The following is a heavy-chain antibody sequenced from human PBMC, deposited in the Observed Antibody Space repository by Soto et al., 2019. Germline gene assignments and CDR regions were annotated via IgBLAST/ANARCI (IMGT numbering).Heavy chain of an antibody. J-gene: IGHJ6*02. D-gene: IGHD5-18*01. V-gene: IGHV1-8*01. CDR2: MNPNSGNT. Sequence: EASVKVSCKASGYTFTSYDINWVRQATGQGLEWMGWMNPNSGNTGYAQKFQGRVTMTRNTSISTAYMELSSLRSEDTAVYYCARVKDTAMAGYYYYGMDVWGQGTTVTVSS. CDR3: ARVKDTAMAGYYYYGMDV. CDR1: GYTFTSYD.